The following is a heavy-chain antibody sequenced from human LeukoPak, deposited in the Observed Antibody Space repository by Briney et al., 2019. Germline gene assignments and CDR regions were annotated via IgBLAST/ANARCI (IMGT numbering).Heavy chain of an antibody. Sequence: GGSLRLSCSASGFTFSIYAMHWVRQGPGKGLEYVSAISKNGVTTYYVDSVKGRFTISRDNSKNTLYLQMNSLRVEDTAVYFCVKDLSDRDVDYWGQGTLVTVSS. J-gene: IGHJ4*02. CDR1: GFTFSIYA. V-gene: IGHV3-64D*06. D-gene: IGHD2-21*02. CDR3: VKDLSDRDVDY. CDR2: ISKNGVTT.